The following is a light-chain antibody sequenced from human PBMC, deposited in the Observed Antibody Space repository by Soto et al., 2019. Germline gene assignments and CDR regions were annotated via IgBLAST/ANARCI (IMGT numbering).Light chain of an antibody. CDR2: GAT. CDR3: QQYHNWPPQYT. V-gene: IGKV3-15*01. Sequence: EIVMTQSPASLSVSPGDGATLSGRASQSVASNVAWYQQKPGQGPILLIHGATTRAVGVPARFSGSGSGTDFTLTINGLQSEDSAVYYCQQYHNWPPQYTFGQGTKLQI. J-gene: IGKJ2*01. CDR1: QSVASN.